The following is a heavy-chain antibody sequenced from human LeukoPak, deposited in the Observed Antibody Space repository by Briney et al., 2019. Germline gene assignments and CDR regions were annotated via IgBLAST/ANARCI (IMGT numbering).Heavy chain of an antibody. J-gene: IGHJ4*02. CDR3: AMNGITIFGVVNPGY. CDR2: IYSGGST. CDR1: GFTVSSNY. D-gene: IGHD3-3*01. V-gene: IGHV3-66*02. Sequence: GGSLRLSCAASGFTVSSNYMSWVRQAPGKGLEWVSVIYSGGSTYYADSVKGRFTISRDNSKNTLYLQMNSLRAEDTAVYYCAMNGITIFGVVNPGYWGQGTLVTVSS.